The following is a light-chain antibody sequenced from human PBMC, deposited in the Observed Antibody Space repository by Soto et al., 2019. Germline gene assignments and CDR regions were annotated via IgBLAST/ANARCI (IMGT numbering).Light chain of an antibody. CDR3: QQYHNWPPQYT. CDR2: GAS. J-gene: IGKJ2*01. CDR1: QSVASN. Sequence: EIVMTQSPASLSVSPGDGATLSCRASQSVASNVAWYQQKPGQGPRLLIHGASTRAVGVPARFSGSGSGTDFTLTINSLQYEDFAVYYCQQYHNWPPQYTFGQGTKQQIK. V-gene: IGKV3-15*01.